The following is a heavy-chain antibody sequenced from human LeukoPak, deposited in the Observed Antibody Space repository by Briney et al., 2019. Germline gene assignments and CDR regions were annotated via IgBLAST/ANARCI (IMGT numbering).Heavy chain of an antibody. V-gene: IGHV1-2*06. CDR3: ARASWEGDYFDY. J-gene: IGHJ4*02. D-gene: IGHD7-27*01. CDR1: GYTFTGYY. CDR2: INPNSGGT. Sequence: ASVKVSCKASGYTFTGYYMHWVRQAPGQGLEWMGRINPNSGGTNYAQKFQGRVTMTRDTPISTAYMELSRLRSDDTAVYYCARASWEGDYFDYWGQGTLVTVSS.